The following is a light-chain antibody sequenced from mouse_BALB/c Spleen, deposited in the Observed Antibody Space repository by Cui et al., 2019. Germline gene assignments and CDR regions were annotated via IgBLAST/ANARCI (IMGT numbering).Light chain of an antibody. V-gene: IGKV4-59*01. J-gene: IGKJ4*01. CDR2: DTS. CDR1: SSVGY. CDR3: QQWSSNPPT. Sequence: QIVLTQSPAIMSASPGEKVTMTCSASSSVGYMHWYQQKSGTSPKRWIYDTSNLASGVPARFSGSGSGTSYSLTISSMDAEDAAIYYCQQWSSNPPTFGSGTKLEIK.